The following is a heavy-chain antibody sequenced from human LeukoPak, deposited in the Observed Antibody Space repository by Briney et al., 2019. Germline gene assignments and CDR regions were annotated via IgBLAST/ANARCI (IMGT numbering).Heavy chain of an antibody. CDR2: IIPIFGTA. J-gene: IGHJ6*03. CDR3: AREPNYDILTGPTRYYYYMDV. D-gene: IGHD3-9*01. CDR1: GGTFSSYA. Sequence: SVKVSCKASGGTFSSYAISWVRQAPGQGLEWMGGIIPIFGTANYAQKFQGRVTITVDESTSTAYMELSSLRSEDTAVYYCAREPNYDILTGPTRYYYYMDVWGKGTTVTVSS. V-gene: IGHV1-69*01.